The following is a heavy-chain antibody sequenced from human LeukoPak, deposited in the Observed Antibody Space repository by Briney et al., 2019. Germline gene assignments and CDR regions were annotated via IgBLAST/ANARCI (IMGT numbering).Heavy chain of an antibody. V-gene: IGHV1-69*05. CDR2: IIPIFVTA. CDR3: ARGWYYYDSSGYYPYYYYMDV. J-gene: IGHJ6*03. D-gene: IGHD3-22*01. Sequence: ASVKVSCEASGGTFSSYVISWVRQAPGQGLEWMGGIIPIFVTANYAQKFQGRVPTTTDESTSAAYMELSSLRSEDTAVYYCARGWYYYDSSGYYPYYYYMDVWGKGTTVTVSS. CDR1: GGTFSSYV.